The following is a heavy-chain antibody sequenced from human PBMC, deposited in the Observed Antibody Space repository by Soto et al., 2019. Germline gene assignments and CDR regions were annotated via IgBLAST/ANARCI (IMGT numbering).Heavy chain of an antibody. CDR1: GFTFSSYG. J-gene: IGHJ4*02. CDR3: AKGPPSSKFSPNPGPQFDY. V-gene: IGHV3-30*18. Sequence: GGSLRLSCAASGFTFSSYGMHWVRQAPGKGLEWVAVISYDGSNKYYADSVKGRFTISRDNSKNTLYLQMNSLRAEDTAVYYCAKGPPSSKFSPNPGPQFDYWGQGTLVTVSS. CDR2: ISYDGSNK.